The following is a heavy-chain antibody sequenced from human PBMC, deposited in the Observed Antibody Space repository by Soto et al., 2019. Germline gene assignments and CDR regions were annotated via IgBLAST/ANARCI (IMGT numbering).Heavy chain of an antibody. Sequence: EVQLLESGGGLVQPGGSLRLSCAASGFTFTNYAMSWVRQAPGKGLEWVSTISPSGGNTYYADSVKGRFTISRDNSENTLYLQMNSLSAEDTAIYYCAKEMAARGIDYWGQGTLVTVSS. CDR3: AKEMAARGIDY. CDR1: GFTFTNYA. J-gene: IGHJ4*02. V-gene: IGHV3-23*01. CDR2: ISPSGGNT. D-gene: IGHD6-6*01.